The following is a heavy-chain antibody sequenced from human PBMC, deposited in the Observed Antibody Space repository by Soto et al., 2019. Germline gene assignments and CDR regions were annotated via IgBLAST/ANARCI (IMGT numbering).Heavy chain of an antibody. J-gene: IGHJ5*02. CDR2: NIPSFGTA. CDR1: GGTFSTYT. Sequence: SVKVSCTASGGTFSTYTSSWVRGAPVQGREWMVGNIPSFGTANYAQKFQGRVTSTADASTSTAYLELSSLRSDDTAVDYWARGSRGYSYGHSRDWFAPLAHGALVTVSS. CDR3: ARGSRGYSYGHSRDWFAP. V-gene: IGHV1-69*13. D-gene: IGHD5-18*01.